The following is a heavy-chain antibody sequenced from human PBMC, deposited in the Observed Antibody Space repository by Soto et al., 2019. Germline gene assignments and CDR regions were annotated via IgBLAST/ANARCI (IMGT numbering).Heavy chain of an antibody. CDR3: ARDLTRESTPDYFDI. J-gene: IGHJ4*02. CDR1: GFTFSASS. V-gene: IGHV3-21*02. Sequence: EVLLVQSGGGLARPGGSLRLSCGASGFTFSASSMNWVRQAPGKGLEWVSSISSSGRKIYYADSVKGRFTISRDNAKNSLYLHMNGLTLAYTAVYYCARDLTRESTPDYFDIWSQGSLVTVSS. CDR2: ISSSGRKI.